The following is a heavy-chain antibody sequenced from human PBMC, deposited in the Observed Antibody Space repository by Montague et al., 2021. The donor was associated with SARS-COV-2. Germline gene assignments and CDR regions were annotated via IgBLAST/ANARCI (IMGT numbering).Heavy chain of an antibody. Sequence: SLRLSCAASGFTFDDYAMHWVRQAPGKALEWVSGISWSSNRIGYGDSVKGRFTISRDNAKNSLYLQMNSLRAEDTGLYYCAKGQKIKWLVLHSAPDWFDPWGQGTLVTVSS. CDR1: GFTFDDYA. CDR3: AKGQKIKWLVLHSAPDWFDP. D-gene: IGHD6-19*01. CDR2: ISWSSNRI. J-gene: IGHJ5*02. V-gene: IGHV3-9*01.